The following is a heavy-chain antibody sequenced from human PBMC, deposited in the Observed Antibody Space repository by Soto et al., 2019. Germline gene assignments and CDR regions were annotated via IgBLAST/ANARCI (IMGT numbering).Heavy chain of an antibody. CDR3: ARSPYYDFWSGYWPYYYYYYMYV. Sequence: EVQLVESGGGLVQPGGSLRLSCAASGFTFSSYWMHWVRQAPGKGLVWVSRINSDGSSTSYADSVKCRFTISRDNPKNTLYLQMNSLRSEDTAVYYCARSPYYDFWSGYWPYYYYYYMYVWGKGTTVTVSS. CDR1: GFTFSSYW. D-gene: IGHD3-3*01. CDR2: INSDGSST. J-gene: IGHJ6*03. V-gene: IGHV3-74*01.